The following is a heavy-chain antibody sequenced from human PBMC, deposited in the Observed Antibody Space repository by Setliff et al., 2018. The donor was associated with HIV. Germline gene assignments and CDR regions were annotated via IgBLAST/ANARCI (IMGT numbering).Heavy chain of an antibody. V-gene: IGHV3-23*01. CDR1: GFTFTTYP. CDR3: ATYSGSQGLVY. Sequence: GGSLRLSCVASGFTFTTYPMSWVRQAPGKGLEWVSAISGDGGDTAYADSLKGRFTISRDTSKNTLHLHMNSLRAEDTAVYYCATYSGSQGLVYWGQGTLVTVSS. J-gene: IGHJ4*02. D-gene: IGHD1-26*01. CDR2: ISGDGGDT.